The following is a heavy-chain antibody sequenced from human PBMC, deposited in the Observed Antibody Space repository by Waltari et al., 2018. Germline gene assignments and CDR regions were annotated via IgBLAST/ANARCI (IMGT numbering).Heavy chain of an antibody. D-gene: IGHD6-25*01. CDR1: GFTFSNYW. CDR2: INTYGSIT. J-gene: IGHJ4*02. V-gene: IGHV3-74*01. CDR3: VLYSSEVLGDC. Sequence: QLVESGGGLVQPGGSLKLSCAASGFTFSNYWLHWVRQAPGKGLLSFEHINTYGSITNYADSVKGRFTIFRDNAKNTLFLQMNSLRAEDTALYYCVLYSSEVLGDCWGRGTLVTVAS.